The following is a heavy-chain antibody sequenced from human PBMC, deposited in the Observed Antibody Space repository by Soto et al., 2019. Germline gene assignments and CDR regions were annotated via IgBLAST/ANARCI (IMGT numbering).Heavy chain of an antibody. Sequence: EVQLVESGGGVVRPGGSLRLSCAASGFTFDDHGMTWVRQAPGKGLEWVSGITWNGATTGYADSVKGRFTISRDNAKNSLYLQMNSLRVEDTALYYCAGVGGVVVAVDAFDVWGQATMVTVSS. CDR3: AGVGGVVVAVDAFDV. V-gene: IGHV3-20*04. CDR2: ITWNGATT. D-gene: IGHD6-19*01. CDR1: GFTFDDHG. J-gene: IGHJ3*01.